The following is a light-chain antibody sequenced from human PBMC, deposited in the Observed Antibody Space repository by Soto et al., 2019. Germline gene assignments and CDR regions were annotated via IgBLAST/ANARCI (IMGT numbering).Light chain of an antibody. CDR1: SSNIGAGYD. CDR3: QSYDSSLSGYV. CDR2: GNS. V-gene: IGLV1-40*01. J-gene: IGLJ1*01. Sequence: QSVLTQPPSVSGAPGQRVTISCTGSSSNIGAGYDVHWYQQLPGTAPKLLIYGNSNRPSGVPDLFSGSKSGTSASLAITGLQADDEADYYCQSYDSSLSGYVFGTGTKLTVL.